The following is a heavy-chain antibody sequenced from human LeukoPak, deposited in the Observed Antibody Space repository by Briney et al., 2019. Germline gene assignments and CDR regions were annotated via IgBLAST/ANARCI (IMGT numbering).Heavy chain of an antibody. CDR2: IYPGDSDT. CDR3: ARLGGATVVVTAEFDY. CDR1: GYSFTSYW. V-gene: IGHV5-51*01. J-gene: IGHJ4*02. Sequence: GESLKISCKGSGYSFTSYWIGWVRQMPGKGLEWMGIIYPGDSDTRYSPSSQGQVTISADKSISTAYLQWSSLKASDTAMYYCARLGGATVVVTAEFDYWGQGTLVTVSS. D-gene: IGHD2-21*02.